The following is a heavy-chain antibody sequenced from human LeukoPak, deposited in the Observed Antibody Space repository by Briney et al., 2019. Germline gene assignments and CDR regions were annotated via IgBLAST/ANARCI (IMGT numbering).Heavy chain of an antibody. CDR1: GGSISSYY. Sequence: SETLSLTCTVSGGSISSYYWSWIRQPPGKGLEWIGYIYYSGSTNYNPSLKSRVTISVDTSKNQFSLKLSSVTAEDTAVYYCARLPEIGDGYTNRNHDYWGQGTLVTVSS. D-gene: IGHD5-24*01. V-gene: IGHV4-59*01. J-gene: IGHJ4*02. CDR2: IYYSGST. CDR3: ARLPEIGDGYTNRNHDY.